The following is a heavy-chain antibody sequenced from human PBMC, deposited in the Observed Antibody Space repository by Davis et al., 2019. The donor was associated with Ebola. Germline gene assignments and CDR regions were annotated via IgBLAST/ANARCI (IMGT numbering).Heavy chain of an antibody. D-gene: IGHD2/OR15-2a*01. CDR1: GYSFTNYW. CDR3: ARQEALYGSIDN. CDR2: IYPGDSDT. V-gene: IGHV5-51*01. J-gene: IGHJ4*02. Sequence: GESLKISCKGSGYSFTNYWIAWVRQMPGKGPEWMGIIYPGDSDTRYSPSFQGQVTISVDRSSSTAYLQWSSLKASDSAMYYCARQEALYGSIDNWGQGTLVTVSS.